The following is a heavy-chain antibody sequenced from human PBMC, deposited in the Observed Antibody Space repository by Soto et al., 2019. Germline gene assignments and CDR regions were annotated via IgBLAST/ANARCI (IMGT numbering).Heavy chain of an antibody. D-gene: IGHD5-12*01. CDR3: ARRLYNGYEIFDY. CDR1: GYSFSSYW. J-gene: IGHJ4*02. Sequence: PGESLKISCKGSGYSFSSYWITWVRPKPGEALEWLGRISPSDSYTDYSPTFQGHVSISTDKYTNTVYLEWSSLKASDTAMYYCARRLYNGYEIFDYWGQGTRVTVSS. V-gene: IGHV5-10-1*01. CDR2: ISPSDSYT.